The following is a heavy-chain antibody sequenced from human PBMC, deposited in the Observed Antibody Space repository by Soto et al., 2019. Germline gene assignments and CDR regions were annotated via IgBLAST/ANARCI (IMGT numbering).Heavy chain of an antibody. CDR3: VRDRLVPYGYGMDI. Sequence: QMQLVESGGGVVQPGRSLRLSCAASGFTFRSYGIHWVRQAPGKGLEWVVLIWFDGSKKYYVDSVKGRFAVSRDNSENTLYLQMNGMRVEDTAVYYCVRDRLVPYGYGMDIWGQGTTVTVSS. CDR1: GFTFRSYG. V-gene: IGHV3-33*01. D-gene: IGHD2-2*01. CDR2: IWFDGSKK. J-gene: IGHJ6*02.